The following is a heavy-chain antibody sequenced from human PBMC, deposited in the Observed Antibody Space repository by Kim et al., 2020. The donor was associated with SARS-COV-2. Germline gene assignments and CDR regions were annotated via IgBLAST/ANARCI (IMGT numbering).Heavy chain of an antibody. Sequence: HADSGKGRFIIPRDNSKNTLYLQMTSLRAEDTAIYYCAKKTGSYSGSDYWGQGTLLTVSS. CDR3: AKKTGSYSGSDY. D-gene: IGHD1-26*01. V-gene: IGHV3-23*01. J-gene: IGHJ4*02.